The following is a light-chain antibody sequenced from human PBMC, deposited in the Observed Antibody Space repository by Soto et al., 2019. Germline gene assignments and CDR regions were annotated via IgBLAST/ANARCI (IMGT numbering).Light chain of an antibody. CDR2: DAS. CDR3: QQRSNWPPLT. CDR1: QSVSTY. Sequence: EIVLTQSPATLPLSPGERATLSCRASQSVSTYLAWYQQKPGQAPRLLIYDASNRATGIPTRFSGSGSGTDFTLTIINLEPEDIAVYYCQQRSNWPPLTFGGGTKVEI. V-gene: IGKV3-11*01. J-gene: IGKJ4*01.